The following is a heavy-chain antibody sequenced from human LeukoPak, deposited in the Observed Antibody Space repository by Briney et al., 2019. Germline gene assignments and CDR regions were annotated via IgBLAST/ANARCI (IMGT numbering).Heavy chain of an antibody. Sequence: GGSLRLSCAASGFTFSSYEMNWVRQAPGKGLEWLSYIGSDGSTIYYADSVKGRFTISRDNAENSLYLQMNSLRAEDTAVYYCARDLLEPPYYYYYMDVWGKGTTVTVSS. V-gene: IGHV3-48*03. CDR3: ARDLLEPPYYYYYMDV. CDR2: IGSDGSTI. CDR1: GFTFSSYE. D-gene: IGHD1-14*01. J-gene: IGHJ6*03.